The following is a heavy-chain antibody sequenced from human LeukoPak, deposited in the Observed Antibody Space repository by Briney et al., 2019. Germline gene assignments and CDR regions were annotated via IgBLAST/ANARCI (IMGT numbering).Heavy chain of an antibody. Sequence: PGGSLRLSCAASGFTFSSYAMSWVRQAPGKGLEWVSAISDSGGSTYYADSVKGRFTISRDNSKNTLYLQMNSLRAEDTAVYYCAKDTYYYDSSGYYYSDYWGQGTLVTVSS. J-gene: IGHJ4*02. D-gene: IGHD3-22*01. CDR2: ISDSGGST. V-gene: IGHV3-23*01. CDR1: GFTFSSYA. CDR3: AKDTYYYDSSGYYYSDY.